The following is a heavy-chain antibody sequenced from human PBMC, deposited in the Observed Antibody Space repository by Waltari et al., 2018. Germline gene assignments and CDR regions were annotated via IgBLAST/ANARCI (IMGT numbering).Heavy chain of an antibody. Sequence: HWGRQASGKGLEWGGRIRSKSNNYATSYAASVKGRFTISRDDSKNTAYLQMNSVKTEDTAVYYCTSPGGDASMAFFDYWGQGTLVTVSS. CDR2: IRSKSNNYAT. D-gene: IGHD3-16*01. CDR3: TSPGGDASMAFFDY. V-gene: IGHV3-73*01. J-gene: IGHJ4*02.